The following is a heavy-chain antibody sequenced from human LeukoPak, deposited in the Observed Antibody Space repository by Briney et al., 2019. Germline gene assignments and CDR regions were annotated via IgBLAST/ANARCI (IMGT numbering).Heavy chain of an antibody. Sequence: SETLSLTCTVSGGSISSYYWIWIRQPPGKGLEWIGYIYYSGGTNYNPSLKSRVTISVDTSKNQFSLKLSSVTAADTAVYYCARDSGYVDYWGQGTLVTVSS. CDR2: IYYSGGT. J-gene: IGHJ4*02. CDR1: GGSISSYY. D-gene: IGHD6-19*01. V-gene: IGHV4-59*01. CDR3: ARDSGYVDY.